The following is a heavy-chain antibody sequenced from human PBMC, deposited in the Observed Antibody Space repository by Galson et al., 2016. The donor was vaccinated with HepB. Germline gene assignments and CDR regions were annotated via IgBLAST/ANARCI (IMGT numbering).Heavy chain of an antibody. CDR1: GFSFSDYA. Sequence: SLRLSCAVSGFSFSDYAMSWVRQGPGKRLEWFSTISSDGDNKHYLDSVKGRFTVSRDNSKNTLDLQMNSLRAEDTAVYYCTNDVGLVMFGLWGRGTLVTVSS. J-gene: IGHJ4*02. D-gene: IGHD2/OR15-2a*01. CDR3: TNDVGLVMFGL. CDR2: ISSDGDNK. V-gene: IGHV3-23*01.